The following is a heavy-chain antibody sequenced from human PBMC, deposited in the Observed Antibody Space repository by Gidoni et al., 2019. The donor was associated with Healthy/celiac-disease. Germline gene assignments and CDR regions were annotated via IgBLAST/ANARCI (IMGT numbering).Heavy chain of an antibody. V-gene: IGHV4-59*08. D-gene: IGHD5-12*01. Sequence: QVQLQESGPGLVKPSETLSLTCTVSGGSIISYYWSWIRQPPGQGLEWIGYIYYSGTTNYNPSLKSRVSISVDTSKNQFSLKLSSVTAADTAVYYCARHIRDGYNSYYFDYWGQGTLVTVSS. CDR1: GGSIISYY. J-gene: IGHJ4*02. CDR3: ARHIRDGYNSYYFDY. CDR2: IYYSGTT.